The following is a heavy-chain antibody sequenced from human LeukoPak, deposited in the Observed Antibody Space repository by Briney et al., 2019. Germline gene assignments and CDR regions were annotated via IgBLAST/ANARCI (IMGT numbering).Heavy chain of an antibody. CDR3: ARGLGPVGGNFDY. D-gene: IGHD3-16*01. CDR1: GGSISSGDYC. V-gene: IGHV4-30-4*01. Sequence: KPSETLSLTCTVSGGSISSGDYCWSWIRQPPGKGLEWIGYIYYSGSTYYNPSLKSRVTISVDTSKNQFSLKLSSVTAADTAVYYCARGLGPVGGNFDYWGQGTLVTVSS. CDR2: IYYSGST. J-gene: IGHJ4*02.